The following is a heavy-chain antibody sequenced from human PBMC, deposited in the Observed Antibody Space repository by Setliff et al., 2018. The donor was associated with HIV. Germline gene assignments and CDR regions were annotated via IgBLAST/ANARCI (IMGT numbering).Heavy chain of an antibody. CDR1: GGSISSDAYY. CDR2: IYYSGTT. J-gene: IGHJ5*02. V-gene: IGHV4-39*01. Sequence: SETLSLTCTVSGGSISSDAYYWGWIRQPPGKGLEWIGTIYYSGTTYYNPSLMSRVTISVDTSKSHFSLRLSSVTAADTAVYYCARHLESRFTFHPWGQGTLVTVSS. CDR3: ARHLESRFTFHP.